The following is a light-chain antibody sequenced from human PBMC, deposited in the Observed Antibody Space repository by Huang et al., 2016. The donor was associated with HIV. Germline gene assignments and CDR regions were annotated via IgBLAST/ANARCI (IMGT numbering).Light chain of an antibody. CDR3: QQYNTYSYT. J-gene: IGKJ2*01. CDR2: KAS. Sequence: DIQMTQSPSTLSASVGDRVTITCRASQTISTWLAWYQQKPGRAPKLLIHKASTLESGFPSRFSGSGSGTEFTLTISRLQPNDYATYYCQQYNTYSYTFGQGTKLEIK. CDR1: QTISTW. V-gene: IGKV1-5*03.